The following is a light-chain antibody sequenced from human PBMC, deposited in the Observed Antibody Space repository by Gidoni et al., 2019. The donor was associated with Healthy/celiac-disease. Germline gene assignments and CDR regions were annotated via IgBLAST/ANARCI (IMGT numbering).Light chain of an antibody. Sequence: DIVMTQSPDSLAVDLGERATINCKSSQSVLYSSNNNNYLAWYQHKPGQPPKLILYWSSTRESGVPDRFSVIGSGTDFTLPISSLQAEDVAVYYCQQYYSPPFTFGPGTQVDIK. CDR3: QQYYSPPFT. CDR2: WSS. CDR1: QSVLYSSNNNNY. J-gene: IGKJ3*01. V-gene: IGKV4-1*01.